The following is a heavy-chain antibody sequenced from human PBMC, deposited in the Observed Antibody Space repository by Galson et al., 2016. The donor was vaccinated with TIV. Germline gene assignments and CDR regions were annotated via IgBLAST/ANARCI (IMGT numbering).Heavy chain of an antibody. CDR3: TTVQLRGSVGMDV. V-gene: IGHV1-69-2*01. CDR2: VDPEDGQT. Sequence: VKVSCKVSGYNFTDYYLHWMQQAPGKGFEWMGHVDPEDGQTKYAPKFQGRVTMSADTSTDTAYMELTSLRSEDTAIYFCTTVQLRGSVGMDVWGQGTTVIVSS. CDR1: GYNFTDYY. D-gene: IGHD1-1*01. J-gene: IGHJ6*02.